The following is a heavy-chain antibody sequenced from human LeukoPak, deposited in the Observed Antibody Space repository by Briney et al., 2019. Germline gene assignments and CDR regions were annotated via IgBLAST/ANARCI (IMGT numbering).Heavy chain of an antibody. CDR1: GGSLSSSSYY. V-gene: IGHV4-39*01. Sequence: SETLSLTCTVSGGSLSSSSYYWGWIRQPPGKGLEWIGSIYYSGSTYYNPSLKSRVTISVDTSKNQFSLKLSSVTAADTAVYYCARLRRLQFSYWGQGTLVTVSS. J-gene: IGHJ4*02. D-gene: IGHD4-17*01. CDR3: ARLRRLQFSY. CDR2: IYYSGST.